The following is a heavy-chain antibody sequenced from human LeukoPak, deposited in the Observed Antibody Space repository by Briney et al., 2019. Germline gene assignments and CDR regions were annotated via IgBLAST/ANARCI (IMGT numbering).Heavy chain of an antibody. J-gene: IGHJ4*02. CDR3: ARDAQSGAFSDFDY. CDR1: GLTFSSYW. Sequence: GGSLRLSCAASGLTFSSYWMSRVRQVPGEGLEWVAIITHNGGTQYYADSVKGRFTISRDNSQSTVFLQMNSLRPEDTAVYYCARDAQSGAFSDFDYWGQGTLVTVSS. V-gene: IGHV3-30-3*01. D-gene: IGHD1-26*01. CDR2: ITHNGGTQ.